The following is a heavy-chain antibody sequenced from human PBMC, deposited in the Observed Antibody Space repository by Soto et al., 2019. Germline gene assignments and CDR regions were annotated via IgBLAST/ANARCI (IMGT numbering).Heavy chain of an antibody. J-gene: IGHJ4*02. CDR3: ARVSVDVPE. CDR2: IDPKSGGT. D-gene: IGHD5-12*01. Sequence: QLVQSGAEVKKPGASVRVSCKTSGPTFIAYYIHWVRQAPGQGLEWMGWIDPKSGGTTYEQKFLGMVTITRDTSINTAYMDLNRLTSDDTAVYYCARVSVDVPEWGQGTLITVSS. V-gene: IGHV1-2*02. CDR1: GPTFIAYY.